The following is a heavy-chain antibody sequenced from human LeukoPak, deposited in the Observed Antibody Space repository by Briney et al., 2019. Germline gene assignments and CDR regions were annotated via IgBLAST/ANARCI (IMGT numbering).Heavy chain of an antibody. CDR1: GGSVSRSPYY. CDR2: IYYSGST. Sequence: PSETLSLTCTVSGGSVSRSPYYWGWIRQPPGKGLEWIGNIYYSGSTYYNPSLKSRVTISVDTSKNQFSLKLSSVTAADTAVYYCARVRPIVEYDDSSGYYLDYWGQGTLVTVSS. CDR3: ARVRPIVEYDDSSGYYLDY. D-gene: IGHD3-22*01. V-gene: IGHV4-39*07. J-gene: IGHJ4*02.